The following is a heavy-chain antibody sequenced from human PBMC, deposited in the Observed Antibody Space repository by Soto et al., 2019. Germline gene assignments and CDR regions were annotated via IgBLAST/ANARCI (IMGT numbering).Heavy chain of an antibody. CDR2: IYPGDSDT. V-gene: IGHV5-51*01. J-gene: IGHJ3*02. CDR3: ATHDFWSGYYRTGDDAFDI. Sequence: PGESLKISCKGSGYSFTSYWIGWVRQMPGKGLEWMGIIYPGDSDTRYSPSFQGQVTISADKSISTAYLQWSSLKASDTAMYYCATHDFWSGYYRTGDDAFDIWGQGTMVTVS. CDR1: GYSFTSYW. D-gene: IGHD3-3*01.